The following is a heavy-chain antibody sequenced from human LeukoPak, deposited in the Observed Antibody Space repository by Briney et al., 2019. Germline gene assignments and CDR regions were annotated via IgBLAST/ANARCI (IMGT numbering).Heavy chain of an antibody. Sequence: GWSLRLSCVASGFSFSTYAGGWVRQAPGKGLEWVSVIGDSGGRTHYADSVKGRFTISRDNSKNTLYLQMNSLRGEDTAVYYCARVRGAITYYFDYCGQGTLVTVSS. CDR3: ARVRGAITYYFDY. CDR2: IGDSGGRT. V-gene: IGHV3-23*01. CDR1: GFSFSTYA. J-gene: IGHJ4*02. D-gene: IGHD1-26*01.